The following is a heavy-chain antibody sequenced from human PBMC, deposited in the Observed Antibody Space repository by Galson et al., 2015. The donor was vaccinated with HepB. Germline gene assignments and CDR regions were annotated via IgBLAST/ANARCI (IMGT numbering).Heavy chain of an antibody. J-gene: IGHJ4*02. CDR3: ARVYDTTGSQYPPYYFDY. Sequence: SLRLSCAASGFSFSSYGMNWVRQAPGKGLQWVSSISRSGTNMYYADSVKGRFTISRDNAKNSLYLQMNSLRAEDTAVYYCARVYDTTGSQYPPYYFDYWGPGTLVTVSS. CDR2: ISRSGTNM. V-gene: IGHV3-21*01. D-gene: IGHD3-22*01. CDR1: GFSFSSYG.